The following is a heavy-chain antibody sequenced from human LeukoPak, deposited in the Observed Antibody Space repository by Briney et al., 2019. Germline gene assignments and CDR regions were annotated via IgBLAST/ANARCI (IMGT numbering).Heavy chain of an antibody. CDR2: IYSSGST. D-gene: IGHD6-19*01. CDR3: ARGYSSGWHYYFDY. CDR1: AGSLSSYY. Sequence: SETLSLTCTVAAGSLSSYYCSWIRQPPEKGLEWIGYIYSSGSTNYRPSLKRRVTISVDMSKNQFSLKLTSVTAADTAVYYCARGYSSGWHYYFDYWGQGTLVTVSS. V-gene: IGHV4-59*01. J-gene: IGHJ4*02.